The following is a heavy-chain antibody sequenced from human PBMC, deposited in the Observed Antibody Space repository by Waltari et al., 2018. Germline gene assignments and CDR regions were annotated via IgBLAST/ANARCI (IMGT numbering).Heavy chain of an antibody. V-gene: IGHV3-30*18. D-gene: IGHD1-26*01. Sequence: QVQLVESGGGGVQPGRSLRLSCVAAGFTFSNFAMHWVRQAPGKGLEWVAAIWYDGSNKYYGDSLKGRITISRDNSKNTVFLQMESLRPDDTGLYYCAKDKTTTLATFPDYWGQGTLVTVSS. J-gene: IGHJ4*02. CDR1: GFTFSNFA. CDR3: AKDKTTTLATFPDY. CDR2: IWYDGSNK.